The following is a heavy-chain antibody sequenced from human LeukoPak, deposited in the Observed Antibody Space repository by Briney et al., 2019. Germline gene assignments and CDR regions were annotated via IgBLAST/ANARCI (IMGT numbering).Heavy chain of an antibody. V-gene: IGHV4-4*02. CDR1: GGSTSSNNW. J-gene: IGHJ4*02. CDR3: ARVGGYDYLDY. D-gene: IGHD5-12*01. Sequence: PSETLSLTCAVSGGSTSSNNWWIWVRQSPEKGLEWIGEIYHDGSTNYNPSLKSRVTISMDKSKNQLSLKLNFVTAADTAVYYCARVGGYDYLDYWGQGTLVTVSS. CDR2: IYHDGST.